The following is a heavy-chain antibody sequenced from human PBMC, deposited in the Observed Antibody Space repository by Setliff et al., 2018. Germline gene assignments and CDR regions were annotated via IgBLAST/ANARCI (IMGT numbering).Heavy chain of an antibody. CDR2: ISSNGRT. D-gene: IGHD3-16*01. Sequence: KPSETLSLPCTVSGGSVTSYYWSWIRQAAGKGLEWVGRISSNGRTNYNPSLEGRVSMSVDTSKNQISLHLTSMTTADTALYYCAIGGGYCDFFDCFPFDNWGQGFLVTVSS. CDR1: GGSVTSYY. J-gene: IGHJ4*02. CDR3: AIGGGYCDFFDCFPFDN. V-gene: IGHV4-4*07.